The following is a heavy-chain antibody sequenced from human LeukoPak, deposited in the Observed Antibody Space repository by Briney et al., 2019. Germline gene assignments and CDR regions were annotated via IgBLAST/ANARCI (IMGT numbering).Heavy chain of an antibody. CDR1: AASLSSQY. Sequence: PETLSLTCTVPAASLSSQYCSWIRQPPGRGLEWIAFIFYSGSTNYNPSLESRVTISVDTSKNQFSLKLTSVTAGETAVYHCARYSANWFDPWGGGTLVTVSS. J-gene: IGHJ5*02. CDR2: IFYSGST. V-gene: IGHV4-59*11. D-gene: IGHD2-21*01. CDR3: ARYSANWFDP.